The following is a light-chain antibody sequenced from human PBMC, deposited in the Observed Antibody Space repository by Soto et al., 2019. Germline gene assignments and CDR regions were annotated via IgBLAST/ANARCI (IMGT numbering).Light chain of an antibody. J-gene: IGKJ4*01. CDR3: QRYNNWPLT. CDR1: QGIGST. CDR2: DTS. Sequence: EIVLTPSPGTLSLSPGERATLSCRASQGIGSTLAWYQHKPGQTPRLLIYDTSTRATGVPARFSGSRSGTEFTLTINSLQSEDFAVYYCQRYNNWPLTFGGGTKVDIK. V-gene: IGKV3-15*01.